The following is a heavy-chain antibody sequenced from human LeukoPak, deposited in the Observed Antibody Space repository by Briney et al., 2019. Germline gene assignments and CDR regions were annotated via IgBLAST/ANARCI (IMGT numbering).Heavy chain of an antibody. Sequence: GGSLRLSCAASGFTFSAYSMIWVRQAPGKGLEWVSYISSSSSTIYYADSVKGRFTISRDNAKNSLYLQVNSLRAEDTAVHYCARLSGNYYVDYWGQGTLVSVSS. V-gene: IGHV3-48*01. CDR1: GFTFSAYS. CDR2: ISSSSSTI. D-gene: IGHD1-26*01. CDR3: ARLSGNYYVDY. J-gene: IGHJ4*02.